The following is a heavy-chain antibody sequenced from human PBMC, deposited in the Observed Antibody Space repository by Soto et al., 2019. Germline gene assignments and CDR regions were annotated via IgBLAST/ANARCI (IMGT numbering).Heavy chain of an antibody. CDR1: GFTFSRHW. D-gene: IGHD6-6*01. CDR3: ARVSYSSSSFYMDV. CDR2: IKQDGIEI. J-gene: IGHJ6*03. V-gene: IGHV3-7*01. Sequence: GGSLRLSCAASGFTFSRHWMSWVRQAPGKGLEWVANIKQDGIEIYYVDSVKGRFTVSRDNAENSLYLQMNSLRVEDTAVYWCARVSYSSSSFYMDVWGKGTTVTVSS.